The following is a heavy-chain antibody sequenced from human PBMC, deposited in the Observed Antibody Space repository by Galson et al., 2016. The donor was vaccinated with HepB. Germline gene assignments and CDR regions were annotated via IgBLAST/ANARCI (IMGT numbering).Heavy chain of an antibody. CDR2: IWYDGSKK. Sequence: SLRLSCAASGFTFSTYAMHWVRQAPGKGLEWVAVIWYDGSKKKYADAVKGRFTISRDNSKNTLYLQMNSLRAEDTAGYYCASSGGFGSGTYYVYWGQGTLVTVSS. V-gene: IGHV3-33*01. CDR1: GFTFSTYA. D-gene: IGHD3-10*01. J-gene: IGHJ4*02. CDR3: ASSGGFGSGTYYVY.